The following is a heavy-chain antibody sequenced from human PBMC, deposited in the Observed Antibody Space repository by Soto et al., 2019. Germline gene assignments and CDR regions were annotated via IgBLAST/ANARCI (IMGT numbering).Heavy chain of an antibody. CDR2: RNPKSANT. J-gene: IGHJ4*02. Sequence: QVQLVQSGAEVKKPGASVKVSCKASRYTFISYDINWVRQATGQGLEWTGWRNPKSANTGYAQNFQGRVPMTRNTSISTDYMELRSLRSEDTAVYYCARSPSWETTVTPYYFDYWGQGTLVTVSS. D-gene: IGHD4-4*01. CDR1: RYTFISYD. CDR3: ARSPSWETTVTPYYFDY. V-gene: IGHV1-8*01.